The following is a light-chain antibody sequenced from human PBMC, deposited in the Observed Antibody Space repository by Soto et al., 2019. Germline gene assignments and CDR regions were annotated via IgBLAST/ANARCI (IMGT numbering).Light chain of an antibody. CDR1: SSDLGIYNH. V-gene: IGLV2-14*01. CDR2: EVT. CDR3: SSYTTSSTRV. J-gene: IGLJ1*01. Sequence: SALTQPASVSGSPGQSIAISCSGSSSDLGIYNHVSCYQQHPGKVPKLIIFEVTNRPSGVSNRFSGSKSGNTASLTISGLQAEDEGDYYCSSYTTSSTRVFGTGTKVTVL.